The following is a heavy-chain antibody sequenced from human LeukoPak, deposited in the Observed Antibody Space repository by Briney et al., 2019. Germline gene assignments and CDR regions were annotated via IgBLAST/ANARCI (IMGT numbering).Heavy chain of an antibody. CDR2: ISRSGEST. V-gene: IGHV3-23*01. Sequence: GGSLRLSCAASGFTFSGFAMSWIRQAPGKGLEWVSSISRSGESTFYADSVRGRFTISRDNSKNTVSLQMESLRAEDTALYYCAKDYAVGSIDYWGQGTLVTVSS. D-gene: IGHD3-16*01. CDR3: AKDYAVGSIDY. CDR1: GFTFSGFA. J-gene: IGHJ4*02.